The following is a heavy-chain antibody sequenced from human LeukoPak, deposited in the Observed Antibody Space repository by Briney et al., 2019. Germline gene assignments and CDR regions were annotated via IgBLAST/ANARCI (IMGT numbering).Heavy chain of an antibody. CDR3: ARGDYYDGGGRNWFDP. CDR1: GGSMSDYY. Sequence: PPETLSLTCTVSGGSMSDYYWSFIRQPAGKGLEWIGRIHTSWTTYFNPSLKSRVTMSVATSKNQFSLRLTSMTAADTAVYFCARGDYYDGGGRNWFDPWGQGALVTVSS. J-gene: IGHJ5*02. D-gene: IGHD3-16*01. V-gene: IGHV4-4*07. CDR2: IHTSWTT.